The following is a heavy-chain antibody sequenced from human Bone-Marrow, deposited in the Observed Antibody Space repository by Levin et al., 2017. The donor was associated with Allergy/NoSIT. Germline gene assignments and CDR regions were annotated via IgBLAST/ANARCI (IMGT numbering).Heavy chain of an antibody. V-gene: IGHV5-51*01. Sequence: GESLKISCKASGYSFTTYWIGWVRQMPGKGLEWMGIICPGDSDTRYSPSFRSQITISADNSINTAYLPWSSLKASDTAMYYCARPSAPNYGGNFDSWGQGTLVTVSS. CDR1: GYSFTTYW. CDR2: ICPGDSDT. D-gene: IGHD4-23*01. CDR3: ARPSAPNYGGNFDS. J-gene: IGHJ4*02.